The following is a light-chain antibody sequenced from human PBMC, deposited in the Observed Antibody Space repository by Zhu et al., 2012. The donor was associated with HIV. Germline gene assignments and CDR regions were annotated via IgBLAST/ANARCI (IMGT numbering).Light chain of an antibody. CDR2: DTS. CDR3: QQRSSWPLT. V-gene: IGKV3-11*01. J-gene: IGKJ4*01. CDR1: RSVRSF. Sequence: IVLTQSPATLSLSPGERATVSCRASRSVRSFLAWYQQKPGQAPRLLIYDTSKRAAGIPARFSGSGSEIDFTLTISSLEPEDFALYYCQQRSSWPLTFGGGTKVEIK.